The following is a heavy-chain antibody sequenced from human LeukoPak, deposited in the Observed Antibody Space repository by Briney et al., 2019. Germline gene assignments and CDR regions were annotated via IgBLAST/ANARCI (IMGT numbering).Heavy chain of an antibody. CDR2: ITPIFGTA. J-gene: IGHJ4*02. D-gene: IGHD4-23*01. V-gene: IGHV1-69*05. CDR3: ARDDYGGNSELGY. Sequence: ASVKVSCKASGGSFSSYAISWVRQAPGQGLEWMGRITPIFGTANYAQKFQGRVTITTDESTSTAYMELSSLRSEDTAVYYCARDDYGGNSELGYWGQGTLVTVSS. CDR1: GGSFSSYA.